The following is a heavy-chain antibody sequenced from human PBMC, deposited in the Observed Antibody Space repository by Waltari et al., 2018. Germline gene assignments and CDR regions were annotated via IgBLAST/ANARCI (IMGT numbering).Heavy chain of an antibody. V-gene: IGHV3-74*01. D-gene: IGHD3-16*01. J-gene: IGHJ3*02. CDR2: IVGEWSST. CDR1: GFTFSTSW. CDR3: ARDWGSGAFDI. Sequence: EVQLVESGGDLVQPGGSLRLSCAASGFTFSTSWMHWVRRAPGTGLLWVSRIVGEWSSTAYTDSVKGRFTISRDNARNTLYLQMNSLRAEDTAVYYCARDWGSGAFDIWGQGTMVTVSS.